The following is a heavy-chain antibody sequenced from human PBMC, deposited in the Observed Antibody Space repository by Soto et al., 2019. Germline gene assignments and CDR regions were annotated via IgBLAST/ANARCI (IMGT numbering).Heavy chain of an antibody. V-gene: IGHV5-51*01. CDR1: GYSFTSYW. D-gene: IGHD1-1*01. J-gene: IGHJ3*02. CDR3: ARHQGKELEPTEDAFDI. CDR2: IYPGDSDT. Sequence: EVQLVQSGAEVKKPGESLKISCKGSGYSFTSYWIGWVRQMPGKGLEWMGIIYPGDSDTRYSPSFQGQVTISADKSISTDYMKWSSLKASDTAMYYCARHQGKELEPTEDAFDIWGQGTMVTVSS.